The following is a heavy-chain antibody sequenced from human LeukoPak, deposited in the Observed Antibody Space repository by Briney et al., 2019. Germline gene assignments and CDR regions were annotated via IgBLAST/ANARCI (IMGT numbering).Heavy chain of an antibody. J-gene: IGHJ5*02. CDR1: GFTFSSYS. CDR3: ARDFSSSTGFDP. V-gene: IGHV3-21*01. Sequence: GGSLRLSCAASGFTFSSYSMNWVRQAPGKGPEWVSSISSSSSYIYYADSVKGRFTISRDNAKNSLYLQMNSLRAEDTAVYYCARDFSSSTGFDPWGQGTLVTVSS. D-gene: IGHD6-6*01. CDR2: ISSSSSYI.